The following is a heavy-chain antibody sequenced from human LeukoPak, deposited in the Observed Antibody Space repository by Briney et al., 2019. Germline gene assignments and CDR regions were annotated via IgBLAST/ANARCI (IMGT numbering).Heavy chain of an antibody. CDR3: ARDRSVSGHYYGMDV. V-gene: IGHV4-30-4*01. Sequence: PSQTLSLTCTVSGGSISSGDYYWSWIRQPPGKGLEWIGYIYYSGSTYYNPSLKSRVTISVDTSKNQFSLKLSSVTAADTAVYYCARDRSVSGHYYGMDVWGKGTTVTVSS. CDR2: IYYSGST. J-gene: IGHJ6*04. D-gene: IGHD3-10*01. CDR1: GGSISSGDYY.